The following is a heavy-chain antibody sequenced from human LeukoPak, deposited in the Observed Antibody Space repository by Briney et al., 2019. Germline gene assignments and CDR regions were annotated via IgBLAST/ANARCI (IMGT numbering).Heavy chain of an antibody. CDR3: AKGLFDSSGYSEHFDY. J-gene: IGHJ4*02. CDR1: GFSFSSYD. CDR2: IRTSGDST. V-gene: IGHV3-23*01. Sequence: GGSLRLSCAASGFSFSSYDMSWVRQARGKGLEWVSGIRTSGDSTYYADSVKVRFTISRDNSRDTLNLQMNSLRAEDTAVYYCAKGLFDSSGYSEHFDYWGQGTQVTVSS. D-gene: IGHD3-22*01.